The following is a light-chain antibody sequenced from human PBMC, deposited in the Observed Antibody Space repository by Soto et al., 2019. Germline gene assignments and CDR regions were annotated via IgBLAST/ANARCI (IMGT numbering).Light chain of an antibody. CDR1: SSNIGSNY. CDR3: GTWDSSLSAGV. CDR2: DNN. J-gene: IGLJ2*01. V-gene: IGLV1-51*01. Sequence: QSGLTQPPSVSAAPGQTVTISCSGSSSNIGSNYISWYQQLPGTAPKLLIYDNNKRPSGIPDRFSGSKSGTSATLGITGLQTGDEADYYCGTWDSSLSAGVFGGGTKLTVL.